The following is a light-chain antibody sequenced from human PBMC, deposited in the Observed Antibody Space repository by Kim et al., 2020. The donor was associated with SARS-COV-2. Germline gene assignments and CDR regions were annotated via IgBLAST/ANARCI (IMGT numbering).Light chain of an antibody. CDR3: QQYVTSPLT. Sequence: SPGERATLSCRARQSVSSSYLAWYQQKPGQAPRLLIYGASSRATGIPDRFSGSGSGTDFTLTISRLEPEDFAVYYCQQYVTSPLTFGGGTKVDIK. CDR1: QSVSSSY. V-gene: IGKV3-20*01. J-gene: IGKJ4*01. CDR2: GAS.